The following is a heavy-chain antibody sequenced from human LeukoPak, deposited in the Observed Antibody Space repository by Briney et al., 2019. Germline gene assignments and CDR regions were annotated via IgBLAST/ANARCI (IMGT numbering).Heavy chain of an antibody. CDR1: GGSISTSAYY. CDR2: IYYSGNT. V-gene: IGHV4-39*07. CDR3: ARNARGCSGGSCYSGYFDY. J-gene: IGHJ4*02. Sequence: PSETLSLTCIVSGGSISTSAYYWGWIRQPPGEGLQWIGSIYYSGNTYYNSSLKSRVTISVDTSTSQFSLRLSSVTAADTAVYYCARNARGCSGGSCYSGYFDYWGQGTLVTVSS. D-gene: IGHD2-15*01.